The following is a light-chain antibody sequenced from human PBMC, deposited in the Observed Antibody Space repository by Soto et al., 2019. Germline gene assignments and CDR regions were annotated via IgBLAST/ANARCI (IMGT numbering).Light chain of an antibody. CDR3: SSYTSSSTYV. J-gene: IGLJ1*01. CDR1: SSDVGGYNY. CDR2: EVS. Sequence: QSALTQPASVSGSPGQSITISCTGTSSDVGGYNYVSWYQQHPGKAPKLMIYEVSSRPSGVSNRFSGSKSGNTASLTISALQAEDEAAYYCSSYTSSSTYVFGTGTKVTVL. V-gene: IGLV2-14*01.